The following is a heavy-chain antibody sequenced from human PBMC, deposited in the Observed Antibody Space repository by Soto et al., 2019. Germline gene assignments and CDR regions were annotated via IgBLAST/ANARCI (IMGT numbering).Heavy chain of an antibody. J-gene: IGHJ3*02. D-gene: IGHD6-19*01. Sequence: EVQLLESGGGLVQPGGSLRLSCAASGFTFSSYAMSWVRQAPGKGLEWVSGISGSGDSTYYVDSVKGRFTISRDNXQXXLYLQMNSLRAEDTAVYYCAKGGSSGWYAHDAFDIWGQGTMVTVSS. CDR2: ISGSGDST. CDR3: AKGGSSGWYAHDAFDI. CDR1: GFTFSSYA. V-gene: IGHV3-23*01.